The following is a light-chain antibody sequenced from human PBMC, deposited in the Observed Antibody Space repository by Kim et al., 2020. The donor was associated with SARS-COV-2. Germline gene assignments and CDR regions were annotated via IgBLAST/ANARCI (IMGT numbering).Light chain of an antibody. CDR2: DAS. Sequence: LSPGERATLSCSASQSVGSYLAWYQQKPGQAPRLLIYDASKRAIGIPARFSGSGSGTDFTLTISSLEPEDFAVYYCQQRSDWPLPFGGGTKVDIK. V-gene: IGKV3-11*01. J-gene: IGKJ4*01. CDR1: QSVGSY. CDR3: QQRSDWPLP.